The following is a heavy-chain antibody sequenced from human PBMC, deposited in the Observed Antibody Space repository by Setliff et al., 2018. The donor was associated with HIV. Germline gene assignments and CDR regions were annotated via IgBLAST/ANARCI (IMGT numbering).Heavy chain of an antibody. J-gene: IGHJ4*02. CDR2: FDPKDGKT. CDR3: VTGSAARPFDY. Sequence: VSCKVSGYTLTELSRHWVRQAPGKGLEWMGSFDPKDGKTRYAQKFQGRVTMTEDTSTDTAYMELSSLRSEDTAVYYYVTGSAARPFDYWGQGTLVTVSS. CDR1: GYTLTELS. D-gene: IGHD6-6*01. V-gene: IGHV1-24*01.